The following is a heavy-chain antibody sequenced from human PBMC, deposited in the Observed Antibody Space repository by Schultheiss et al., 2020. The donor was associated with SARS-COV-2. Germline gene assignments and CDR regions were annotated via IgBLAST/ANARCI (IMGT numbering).Heavy chain of an antibody. CDR3: ARDPTGYCSSTSCPGGFDY. Sequence: SETLSLTCTVSGGSISSSSYYWSWIRQPPGKGLEWIGEINHSGSTNYNPSLKSRVTISVDTSKNQFSLKLSSVTAEDTAVYYCARDPTGYCSSTSCPGGFDYWGQGTLVTVSS. CDR2: INHSGST. D-gene: IGHD2-2*01. CDR1: GGSISSSSYY. J-gene: IGHJ4*02. V-gene: IGHV4-39*07.